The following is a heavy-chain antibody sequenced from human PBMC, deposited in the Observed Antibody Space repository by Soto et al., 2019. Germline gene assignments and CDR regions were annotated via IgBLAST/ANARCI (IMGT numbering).Heavy chain of an antibody. CDR1: GGSFSGYY. V-gene: IGHV4-34*01. D-gene: IGHD6-13*01. CDR3: ARFPFDRSSWTNPRYFDY. CDR2: INQSGFT. Sequence: SETMSLTCAVYGGSFSGYYWTWIRPPPGKGLEWIGEINQSGFTNYNPSLESRVTMSVDTSRNQFSLRLSSVTAADTAVYYCARFPFDRSSWTNPRYFDYWGQGTLVTVSS. J-gene: IGHJ4*02.